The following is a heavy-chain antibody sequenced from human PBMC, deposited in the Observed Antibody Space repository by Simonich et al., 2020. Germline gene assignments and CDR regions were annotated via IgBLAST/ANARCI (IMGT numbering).Heavy chain of an antibody. D-gene: IGHD2-15*01. J-gene: IGHJ3*02. Sequence: QVQLVESGGGVVQPGRSLRLSCAASGFTFRSYAMHWVRQAQGKGLEWVAVISYEGSNKYYADSVKGRFTISRDNSKNTLYLQMNSLRAEDTAVYYCAREGLLLDAFDIWGQGTMVTVSS. V-gene: IGHV3-30*07. CDR3: AREGLLLDAFDI. CDR2: ISYEGSNK. CDR1: GFTFRSYA.